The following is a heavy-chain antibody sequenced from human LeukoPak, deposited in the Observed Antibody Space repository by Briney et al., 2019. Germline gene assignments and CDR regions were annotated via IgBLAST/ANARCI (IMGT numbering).Heavy chain of an antibody. CDR2: INPNSGGT. CDR3: ARVAGSAGDAFDI. CDR1: GYTFTGYY. Sequence: ASVKVSCKASGYTFTGYYMHWVRQAPGQGLGWMGRINPNSGGTNYAQKFQGRVTMTRDTSISTAYMELSRLRSDDTAVYYCARVAGSAGDAFDIWGQGTMVTVSS. D-gene: IGHD6-13*01. J-gene: IGHJ3*02. V-gene: IGHV1-2*06.